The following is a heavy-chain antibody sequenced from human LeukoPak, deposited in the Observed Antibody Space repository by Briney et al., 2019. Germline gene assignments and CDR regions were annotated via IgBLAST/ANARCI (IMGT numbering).Heavy chain of an antibody. CDR1: GFTFSSYS. Sequence: PGGSLRLSCAASGFTFSSYSMNWVRQAPGKGLEWVSYISSSSSTLYYADSVKGRFTISRDNAKNSLYLQMNSLRAEDTAVYYCASPIVGASRDFDYWGQGTLVTVSS. D-gene: IGHD1-26*01. CDR2: ISSSSSTL. J-gene: IGHJ4*02. V-gene: IGHV3-48*04. CDR3: ASPIVGASRDFDY.